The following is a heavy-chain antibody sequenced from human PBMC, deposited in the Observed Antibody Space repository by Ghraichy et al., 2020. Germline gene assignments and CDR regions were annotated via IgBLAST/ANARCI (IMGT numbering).Heavy chain of an antibody. J-gene: IGHJ4*02. V-gene: IGHV3-7*01. CDR1: SFTFSDYW. CDR3: ARLMGTSTIWDY. CDR2: IRPDGSDK. Sequence: GALRLSCAASSFTFSDYWMSWVRQAPGKGLEWVASIRPDGSDKYYLDSVRGRFTISRDSATNSLYLQMNSLRAEDTALYFCARLMGTSTIWDYWGQGTLVTVSS. D-gene: IGHD5/OR15-5a*01.